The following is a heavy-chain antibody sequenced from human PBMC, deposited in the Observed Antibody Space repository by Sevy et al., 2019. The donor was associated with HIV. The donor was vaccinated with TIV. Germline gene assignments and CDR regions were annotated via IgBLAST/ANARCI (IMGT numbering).Heavy chain of an antibody. D-gene: IGHD6-6*01. CDR2: IYDVSST. CDR1: GLTFSSYW. V-gene: IGHV3-66*04. CDR3: ATQSGYSTSPGAFDI. J-gene: IGHJ3*02. Sequence: GGSLRLSCAASGLTFSSYWMHWVRQAPGKGLEWVSLIYDVSSTYFADSVEGRFTISTDNSKNTLYLQMNSLRAEDTAVYYCATQSGYSTSPGAFDIWGQGTMVTVSS.